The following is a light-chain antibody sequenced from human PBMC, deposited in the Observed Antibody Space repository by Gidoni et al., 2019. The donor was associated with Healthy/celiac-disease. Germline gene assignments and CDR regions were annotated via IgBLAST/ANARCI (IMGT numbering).Light chain of an antibody. CDR1: RSNIGSNY. J-gene: IGLJ1*01. Sequence: QSVLTQPPSASGTPGQMVTISCSGSRSNIGSNYVYWYQQLPGTAPKLLIYRNNQRPSGVPDRFSGSKSGTSASLAISGLRSEDEADYYCAAWDDSLSGRYVFGTGTKVTVL. CDR2: RNN. V-gene: IGLV1-47*01. CDR3: AAWDDSLSGRYV.